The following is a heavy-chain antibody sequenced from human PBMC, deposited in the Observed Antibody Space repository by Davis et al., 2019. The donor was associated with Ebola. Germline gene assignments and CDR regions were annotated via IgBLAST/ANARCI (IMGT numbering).Heavy chain of an antibody. Sequence: SETLSLTCTVSGYSISSGYYWGWIRQPPGKGLEWIGSIYHSGSTYYNPSLKSRVTISVDTSKNQFSLKLSSVTAADTAVYYCASGYSSSWPDYWGQGTLVTVSS. J-gene: IGHJ4*02. CDR2: IYHSGST. CDR3: ASGYSSSWPDY. D-gene: IGHD6-13*01. CDR1: GYSISSGYY. V-gene: IGHV4-38-2*02.